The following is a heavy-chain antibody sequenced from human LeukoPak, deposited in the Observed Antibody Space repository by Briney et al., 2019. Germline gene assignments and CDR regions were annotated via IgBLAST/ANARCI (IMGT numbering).Heavy chain of an antibody. CDR1: GFTFSSYS. CDR3: AKSFTIFGVGDFDY. V-gene: IGHV3-21*04. CDR2: ISSSSSYI. J-gene: IGHJ4*02. D-gene: IGHD3-3*01. Sequence: KSGGSLRLSCAASGFTFSSYSMNWVRQAPGKGLEWVSSISSSSSYIYYADSVKGRFTISRDNSKNTLYLQMNSLRAEDTAVYYCAKSFTIFGVGDFDYWGQGTLVTVSS.